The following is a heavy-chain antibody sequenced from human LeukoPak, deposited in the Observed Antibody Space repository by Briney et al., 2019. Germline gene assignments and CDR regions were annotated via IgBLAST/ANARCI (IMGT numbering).Heavy chain of an antibody. CDR3: AKGPFFYYDASGYNYYDL. J-gene: IGHJ4*02. CDR1: GYTFADYY. CDR2: INPNSGGT. V-gene: IGHV1-2*02. Sequence: ASVKVSCKASGYTFADYYIHWVRQAPGQGLEWMGWINPNSGGTNYVQKFQGRVTMTRDTSLTTAYMELSRLRSDDTAVYYCAKGPFFYYDASGYNYYDLWGQGTLVTVSS. D-gene: IGHD3-22*01.